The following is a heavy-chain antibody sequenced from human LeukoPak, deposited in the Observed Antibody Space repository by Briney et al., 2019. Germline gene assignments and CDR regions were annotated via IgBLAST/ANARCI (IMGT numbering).Heavy chain of an antibody. CDR1: GGTFSSYA. CDR3: ARETMYYYDSRGSFDY. D-gene: IGHD3-22*01. CDR2: IIPIFGTA. V-gene: IGHV1-69*13. J-gene: IGHJ4*02. Sequence: ASVKVSCKASGGTFSSYAISWVRQAPGQGLEWMGGIIPIFGTANYAQKFQGRVTITADESTSTAYMELSSLRSEDTAVYYCARETMYYYDSRGSFDYWGQGTLDTVSS.